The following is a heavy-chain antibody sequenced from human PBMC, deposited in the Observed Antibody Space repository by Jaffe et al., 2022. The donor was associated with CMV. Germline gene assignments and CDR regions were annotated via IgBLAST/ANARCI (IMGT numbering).Heavy chain of an antibody. Sequence: EVQLVQSGAEVKKPGESLKISCKGSGYTFASYWIAWVRQMPGKGLEWMGIIYPGDSDIRYSSSFQGQVTISADKSTSTAYLQWSSLKASDSAMYYCTRQTRTAPYYFDYWGQGTLVPVSS. J-gene: IGHJ4*02. V-gene: IGHV5-51*01. CDR3: TRQTRTAPYYFDY. D-gene: IGHD4-17*01. CDR2: IYPGDSDI. CDR1: GYTFASYW.